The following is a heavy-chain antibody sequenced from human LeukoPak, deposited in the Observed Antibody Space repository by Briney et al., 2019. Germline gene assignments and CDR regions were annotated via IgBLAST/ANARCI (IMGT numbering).Heavy chain of an antibody. CDR3: AKDRAGYTVITSADY. J-gene: IGHJ4*02. D-gene: IGHD4-17*01. CDR2: ISGSGGYT. V-gene: IGHV3-23*01. Sequence: PGGSLRLSCAASGFTLSSYWMHWVRQTPGKGLEWVSGISGSGGYTQYADSVKGRFTISRDNSKNTLYLQMNSLRAEDTAVYYCAKDRAGYTVITSADYWGQGTLVTVSS. CDR1: GFTLSSYW.